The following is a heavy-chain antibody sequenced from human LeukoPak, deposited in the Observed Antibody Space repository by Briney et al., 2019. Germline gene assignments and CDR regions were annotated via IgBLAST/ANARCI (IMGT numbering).Heavy chain of an antibody. D-gene: IGHD3-22*01. J-gene: IGHJ4*02. CDR3: AKEISSGYQDY. CDR1: GFTFSNYG. V-gene: IGHV3-30*18. CDR2: ISYDGNTE. Sequence: QPGRYLRLSCAASGFTFSNYGMHWVRQAPGKGLEWVAVISYDGNTEYYADAVKGRFTISRDNSKNTLYLQMNSLRADDTAVYYCAKEISSGYQDYWGQGTLVTVSS.